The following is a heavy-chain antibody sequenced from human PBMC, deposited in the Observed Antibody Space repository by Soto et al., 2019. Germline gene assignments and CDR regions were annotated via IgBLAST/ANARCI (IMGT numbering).Heavy chain of an antibody. CDR2: IYYSGST. V-gene: IGHV4-30-4*01. CDR3: ARDQGGRYYDFWSGSWFDP. D-gene: IGHD3-3*01. Sequence: PSETLSLTCTVSGGSISSGDYDWSWIRQPPXKGLEWIGYIYYSGSTYYNPSLKGRVTISVDTSKNQFSLKLSPVTAADTAVYYCARDQGGRYYDFWSGSWFDPWGQGTLVTVSS. CDR1: GGSISSGDYD. J-gene: IGHJ5*02.